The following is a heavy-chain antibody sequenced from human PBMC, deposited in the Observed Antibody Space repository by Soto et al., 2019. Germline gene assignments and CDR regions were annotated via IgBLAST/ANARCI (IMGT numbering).Heavy chain of an antibody. D-gene: IGHD2-21*01. CDR3: ARDRGDRAFDP. CDR1: GGSVSSGSYY. J-gene: IGHJ5*02. Sequence: SETLSLTCTVSGGSVSSGSYYWSWIRQPPGKGLEWIGYIYYSGSTNYNPSLKSRVTISVDTSKNQFSLKLSSVTAADTAVYYCARDRGDRAFDPWGQGTLVTVSS. CDR2: IYYSGST. V-gene: IGHV4-61*01.